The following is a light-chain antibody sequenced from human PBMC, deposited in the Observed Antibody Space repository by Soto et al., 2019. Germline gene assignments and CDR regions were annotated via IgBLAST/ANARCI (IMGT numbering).Light chain of an antibody. J-gene: IGKJ1*01. Sequence: DIQLTQSPSFLSASVGDRVTITCRASQGISSYLAWYQQKPGKAPKLLIYAASTLQSGVPSRFIGSGSGTEFTPTISSLQPEDYATYYCQQLNSYPWTFGQGTKVEIK. V-gene: IGKV1-9*01. CDR1: QGISSY. CDR3: QQLNSYPWT. CDR2: AAS.